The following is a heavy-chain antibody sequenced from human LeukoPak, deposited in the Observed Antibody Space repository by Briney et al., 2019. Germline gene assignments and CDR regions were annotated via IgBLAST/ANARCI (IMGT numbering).Heavy chain of an antibody. CDR2: IYSGGST. V-gene: IGHV3-53*04. CDR1: GFTVSSNY. CDR3: ARGSDTAPSPERGMDV. J-gene: IGHJ6*02. Sequence: PGGSLRLSCAASGFTVSSNYMSWVRQAPGKGLEWVSVIYSGGSTYYADSVKGRFTISRHNPKNTLYLQMNSLRAEDTAVYYCARGSDTAPSPERGMDVWGQGTTVTVSS. D-gene: IGHD5-18*01.